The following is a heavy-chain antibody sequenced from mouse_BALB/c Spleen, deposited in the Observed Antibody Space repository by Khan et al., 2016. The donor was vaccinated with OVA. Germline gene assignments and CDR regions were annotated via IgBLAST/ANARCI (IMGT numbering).Heavy chain of an antibody. CDR2: ISYSGTT. CDR3: ARGSYYGYAMDY. V-gene: IGHV3-2*02. Sequence: EVQLQESGPGLVKPSQSLSLTCTVTGYSITSNYAWNWIRQFPGNKLEWMGYISYSGTTSYNPSLKSRISLTRDTSTNQFFLQLNSVTSEDTATYYCARGSYYGYAMDYWGQGTSVTVAS. D-gene: IGHD1-1*01. CDR1: GYSITSNYA. J-gene: IGHJ4*01.